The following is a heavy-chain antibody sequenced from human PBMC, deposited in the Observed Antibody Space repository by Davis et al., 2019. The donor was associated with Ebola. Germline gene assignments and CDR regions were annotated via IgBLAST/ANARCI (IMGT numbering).Heavy chain of an antibody. V-gene: IGHV3-72*01. CDR2: AKTKPNSYTT. CDR1: GFTFSDHY. D-gene: IGHD1-26*01. Sequence: GESLKISCAASGFTFSDHYIDWVRQAPGKGLEWVGRAKTKPNSYTTEYAASVRGRFSISRDDSENSLHLQMSGLKTEDTAVYYCACRGGWPRDYFDVWGRGILVTVSS. J-gene: IGHJ2*01. CDR3: ACRGGWPRDYFDV.